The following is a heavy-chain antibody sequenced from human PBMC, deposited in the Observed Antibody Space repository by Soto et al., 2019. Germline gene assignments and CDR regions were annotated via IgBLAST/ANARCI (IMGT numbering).Heavy chain of an antibody. Sequence: PSETLSLTRTVSGESISSDDFYWSWIRQHPGKGLEWIGYIYYSGNTYYNPSLKSRVTILVDTSKNQFSLKVSSVTAADTAVYYCAREVVTVTTKWFDPWGQGTLVTVS. J-gene: IGHJ5*02. CDR1: GESISSDDFY. V-gene: IGHV4-31*03. D-gene: IGHD4-4*01. CDR2: IYYSGNT. CDR3: AREVVTVTTKWFDP.